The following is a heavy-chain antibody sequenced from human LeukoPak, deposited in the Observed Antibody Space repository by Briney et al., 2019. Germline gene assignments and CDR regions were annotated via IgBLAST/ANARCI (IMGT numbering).Heavy chain of an antibody. J-gene: IGHJ4*02. CDR3: ANTTLVGATWAFDY. Sequence: SETLSLTCTVSGGSISSGSYYWSWIRQPAGKGLEWIGRIYTSGSTNYNPSLKSRVTISVDTSKNQFSLKLSSVTAADTAVYYCANTTLVGATWAFDYWGQGTLVTVSS. D-gene: IGHD1-26*01. CDR2: IYTSGST. CDR1: GGSISSGSYY. V-gene: IGHV4-61*02.